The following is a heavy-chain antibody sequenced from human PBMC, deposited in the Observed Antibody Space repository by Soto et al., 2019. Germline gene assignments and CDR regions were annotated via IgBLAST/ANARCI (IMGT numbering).Heavy chain of an antibody. CDR1: GFSLSTSGVG. J-gene: IGHJ6*02. V-gene: IGHV2-5*02. Sequence: QITLKESGPTLVKPTQTLTLTCTFSGFSLSTSGVGVGWIRQPPGKALEWLALIYWDDDKRYSPSLKSRLTITKDTTEDQVVLTMTTRDTVDTATYYCAHKLRGGWDYYGMGFWGQGTTVTVSS. CDR2: IYWDDDK. CDR3: AHKLRGGWDYYGMGF. D-gene: IGHD6-19*01.